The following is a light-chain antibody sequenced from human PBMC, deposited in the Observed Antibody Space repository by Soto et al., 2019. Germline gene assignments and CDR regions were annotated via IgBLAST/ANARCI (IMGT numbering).Light chain of an antibody. CDR3: SSYTSSSTLV. CDR2: DVS. Sequence: QSVLTQPASVSGSLGQSITISCTGTSSDVGGYNYVSWYQQHPGKAPKFMIYDVSNRPSGVSNRFSGSKSGNTASLTISGLQAEDEADYYCSSYTSSSTLVFGGGTKLTV. CDR1: SSDVGGYNY. J-gene: IGLJ2*01. V-gene: IGLV2-14*01.